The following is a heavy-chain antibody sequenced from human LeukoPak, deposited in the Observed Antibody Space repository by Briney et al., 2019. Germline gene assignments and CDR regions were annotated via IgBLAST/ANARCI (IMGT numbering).Heavy chain of an antibody. CDR3: ARRYSYGFYYFDY. V-gene: IGHV4-30-2*01. D-gene: IGHD5-18*01. Sequence: PSETLSLTCAVSGGSISSGGQSWCWMRQPPGKGLEWIGYIYHSGNTYYNPSLKSRVTISVDRSKNQFSLRVNSVTAADTAVYFCARRYSYGFYYFDYWGQGTLVTVSS. CDR1: GGSISSGGQS. J-gene: IGHJ4*02. CDR2: IYHSGNT.